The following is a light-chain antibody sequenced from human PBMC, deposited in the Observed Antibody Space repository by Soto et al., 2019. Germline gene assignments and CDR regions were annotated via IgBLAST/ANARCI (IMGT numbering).Light chain of an antibody. Sequence: EIVLTQSPATLSLSPGERATLSCRASQSISRYLAWYQQKPGQAPRLLIYDASNRATGIPARFSGSGSGAAFTLTISSLEPEDSAVYYCQQRATWPLLTLGGGTKVEIK. CDR3: QQRATWPLLT. CDR1: QSISRY. V-gene: IGKV3-11*01. J-gene: IGKJ4*01. CDR2: DAS.